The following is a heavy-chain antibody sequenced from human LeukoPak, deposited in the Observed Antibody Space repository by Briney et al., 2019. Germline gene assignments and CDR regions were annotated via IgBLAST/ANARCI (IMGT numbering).Heavy chain of an antibody. D-gene: IGHD3-9*01. Sequence: GGSLRLSCVVSGFTFSSYWMSWVRQAPGKGLEWVANIKQDGSEKYYVDSVKGRFTVSRDNAKNSLYLQMNSLRAEDTAVYYCAREFVLAGYSAYYFDYWGQGTLVTVSS. V-gene: IGHV3-7*01. CDR1: GFTFSSYW. CDR3: AREFVLAGYSAYYFDY. CDR2: IKQDGSEK. J-gene: IGHJ4*02.